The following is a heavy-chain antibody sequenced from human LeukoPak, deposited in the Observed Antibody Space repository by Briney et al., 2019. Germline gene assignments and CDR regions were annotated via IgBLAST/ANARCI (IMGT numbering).Heavy chain of an antibody. CDR3: AIRDLTVTTAFDY. CDR2: FDPEDGET. V-gene: IGHV1-24*01. CDR1: GYTLTELS. D-gene: IGHD4-17*01. J-gene: IGHJ4*02. Sequence: ASVKVSCKVSGYTLTELSMHWVRQAPGKGLEWMGGFDPEDGETICAQKFQGRVTMTEDTSTDTAYMELSSLRSEDTAVHYCAIRDLTVTTAFDYWGQGTLVTVSS.